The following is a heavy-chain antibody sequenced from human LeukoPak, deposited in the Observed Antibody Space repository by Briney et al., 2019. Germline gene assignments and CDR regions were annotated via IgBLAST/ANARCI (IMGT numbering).Heavy chain of an antibody. CDR3: ARDGVGDPNWFDP. CDR2: IIHTLDTA. J-gene: IGHJ5*02. V-gene: IGHV1-69*05. CDR1: RGTSRSYV. Sequence: GASVKVSCTASRGTSRSYVTSWVRQALGQGVGWRVGIIHTLDTANYAQKFQGRVTITTDESTRTAYMELSSLISEDTAVNYCARDGVGDPNWFDPWGQGTLVTVSS. D-gene: IGHD2-21*01.